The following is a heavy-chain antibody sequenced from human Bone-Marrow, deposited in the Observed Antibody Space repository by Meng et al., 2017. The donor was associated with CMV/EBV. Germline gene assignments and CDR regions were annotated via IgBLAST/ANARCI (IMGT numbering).Heavy chain of an antibody. D-gene: IGHD7-27*01. CDR1: GFTVSSNY. J-gene: IGHJ6*02. V-gene: IGHV3-53*01. CDR3: ARDTAGDVGSMDV. CDR2: IYSGGST. Sequence: GESLKISCAASGFTVSSNYMSWVRQAPGKGLEWVSVIYSGGSTYYADSVKGRFTISRDNSKNTLYLQMNSLRAEDTAVYYCARDTAGDVGSMDVWGQRTTVTVSS.